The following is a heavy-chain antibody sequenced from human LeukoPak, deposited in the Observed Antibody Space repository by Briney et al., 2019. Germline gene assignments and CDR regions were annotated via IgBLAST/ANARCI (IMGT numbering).Heavy chain of an antibody. D-gene: IGHD3-16*02. V-gene: IGHV3-23*01. CDR1: GFTFSSYA. CDR3: AKESRLGELSFMVDY. J-gene: IGHJ4*02. Sequence: PGGSLRLSCAASGFTFSSYAMSWVRQAPGKGLEWVSAISGSGGSTYYADSVKGRFTISRDNSKNTLYLQMNSLRTEDTAVYYCAKESRLGELSFMVDYWGQGTLVTVSS. CDR2: ISGSGGST.